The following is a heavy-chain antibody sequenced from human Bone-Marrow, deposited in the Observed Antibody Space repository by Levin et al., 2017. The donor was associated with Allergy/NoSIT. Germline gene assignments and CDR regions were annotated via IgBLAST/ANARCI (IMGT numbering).Heavy chain of an antibody. V-gene: IGHV1-46*01. Sequence: GESLKISCKASGYTFSNYYVHWVRQAPGQGLQWMGIINASGGSTNYAQKFQDRVTMTRDTSTSTVYMELSSLRSDDTAVYYCATNSYDSSGYSYWFDPWGQGTLVTVSS. CDR1: GYTFSNYY. D-gene: IGHD3-22*01. CDR3: ATNSYDSSGYSYWFDP. CDR2: INASGGST. J-gene: IGHJ5*02.